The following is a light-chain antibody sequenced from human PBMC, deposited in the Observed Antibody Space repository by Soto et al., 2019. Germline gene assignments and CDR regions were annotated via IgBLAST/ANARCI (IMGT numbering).Light chain of an antibody. CDR2: GIS. V-gene: IGKV3-20*01. CDR1: QSVSNNY. CDR3: QQYVTSSPRT. J-gene: IGKJ1*01. Sequence: EIVLTQSPGTLSLSPGERATLSCRAIQSVSNNYLAWYQQKPGQAPRLLMYGISRRATGIPDRFSGSGSGTDFTLTITRLEPEDFAVYYCQQYVTSSPRTFGQGTKVDI.